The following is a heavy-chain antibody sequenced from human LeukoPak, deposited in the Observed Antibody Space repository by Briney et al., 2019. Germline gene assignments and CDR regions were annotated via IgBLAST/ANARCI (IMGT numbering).Heavy chain of an antibody. Sequence: SENLSFTCAVYGGSFNGFYWGWIRQPPGKGLEWIGEIIHSGSTNYKPSLKSRVTISVDTSKNQFSLKLSSVTAADTAVYYCAKVVPAATNYYYYYGMDVWGKGTTVTVSS. CDR3: AKVVPAATNYYYYYGMDV. CDR1: GGSFNGFY. J-gene: IGHJ6*04. V-gene: IGHV4-34*12. D-gene: IGHD2-2*01. CDR2: IIHSGST.